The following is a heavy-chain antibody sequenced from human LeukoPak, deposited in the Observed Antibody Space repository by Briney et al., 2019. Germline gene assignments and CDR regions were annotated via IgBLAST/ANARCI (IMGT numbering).Heavy chain of an antibody. V-gene: IGHV3-21*01. CDR1: GFTFSSYS. D-gene: IGHD3-22*01. Sequence: PGGSLRLSCAVSGFTFSSYSMNWVRQAPGKGLEWVSSIGSSSSYIYYADSVKGRFTISRDNAKNSLYLQMNSLRAEDTAVYYCARALEYYYDSSGYSDAFDIWGQGTMVTVSS. CDR2: IGSSSSYI. CDR3: ARALEYYYDSSGYSDAFDI. J-gene: IGHJ3*02.